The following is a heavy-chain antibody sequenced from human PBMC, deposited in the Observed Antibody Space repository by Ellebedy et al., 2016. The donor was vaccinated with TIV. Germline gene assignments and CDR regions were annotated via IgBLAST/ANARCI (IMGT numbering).Heavy chain of an antibody. J-gene: IGHJ4*02. Sequence: PGGSLRLSCAASGFTFSSYAMSWVRQAPGKGLEWVSTISNTGSRTYYADSVEGRFIISRDNSKKTLYLQMNSRRAEDTAVYYCAKGRGGGSDSSAPRYYFDSWGLGTLVTVSS. D-gene: IGHD6-19*01. CDR1: GFTFSSYA. CDR3: AKGRGGGSDSSAPRYYFDS. CDR2: ISNTGSRT. V-gene: IGHV3-23*01.